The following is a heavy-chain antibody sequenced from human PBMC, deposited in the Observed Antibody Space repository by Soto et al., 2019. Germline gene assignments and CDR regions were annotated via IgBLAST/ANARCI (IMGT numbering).Heavy chain of an antibody. CDR3: ARDYRDDYFDFWSGRIDF. V-gene: IGHV3-30-3*01. CDR1: GITFGNFP. D-gene: IGHD3-3*01. Sequence: GGSLRLSFAAFGITFGNFPIHGVRQAPDKGLDWLALISYDGDTKYYADSMQGRFNISRDNSENTLYLQMNNRRVEDTAVYYCARDYRDDYFDFWSGRIDFWGLGTLVTVSS. CDR2: ISYDGDTK. J-gene: IGHJ4*02.